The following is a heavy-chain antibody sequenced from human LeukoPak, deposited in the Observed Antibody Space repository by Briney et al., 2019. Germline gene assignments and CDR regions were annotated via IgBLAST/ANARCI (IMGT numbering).Heavy chain of an antibody. D-gene: IGHD1-26*01. Sequence: ASVKVSCKASGYTCTSYGTSWVRQAPGQEREWMGWISAYNGNTNYAQKLQGRVTMTTDTSTSTAYMELRSLRSDDTAVYYCASHSAGSELRKGAFDIWGQGTMVTVSS. CDR2: ISAYNGNT. CDR3: ASHSAGSELRKGAFDI. V-gene: IGHV1-18*01. J-gene: IGHJ3*02. CDR1: GYTCTSYG.